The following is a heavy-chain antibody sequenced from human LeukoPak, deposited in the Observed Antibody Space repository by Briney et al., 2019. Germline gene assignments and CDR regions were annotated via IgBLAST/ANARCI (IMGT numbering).Heavy chain of an antibody. CDR2: SIPIFGTA. Sequence: SVKASCKACGGTFSSYAISWVRQAPGQGLEWMGGSIPIFGTANYAQKFQGRVTITADESTSTAYMELSRLRSEDTAVYYCARGGGYNYHFDYWGQGTLVTVSS. D-gene: IGHD5-24*01. J-gene: IGHJ4*02. V-gene: IGHV1-69*13. CDR3: ARGGGYNYHFDY. CDR1: GGTFSSYA.